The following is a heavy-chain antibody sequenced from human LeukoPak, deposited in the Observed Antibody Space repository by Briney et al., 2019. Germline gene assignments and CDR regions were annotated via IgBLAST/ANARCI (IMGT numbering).Heavy chain of an antibody. CDR3: AKTTTGYSSGRYPGWPVDY. D-gene: IGHD6-19*01. J-gene: IGHJ4*02. CDR2: IFGSGGSA. V-gene: IGHV3-23*01. Sequence: SGGSLRLSCAASGFTFNSYAMYWVRQAPGKGLEWVSGIFGSGGSAHYADSVKGRFTIFRDNSKNTVYLQMNSLRAEDTAVYYCAKTTTGYSSGRYPGWPVDYWGRGTLVSVSS. CDR1: GFTFNSYA.